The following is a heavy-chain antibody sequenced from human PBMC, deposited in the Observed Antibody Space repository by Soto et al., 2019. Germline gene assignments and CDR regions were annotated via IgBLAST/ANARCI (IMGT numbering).Heavy chain of an antibody. J-gene: IGHJ4*02. CDR1: GFTVSNNY. Sequence: EVQLVESGGGLIQPGGSPRLSCAVSGFTVSNNYMSWVRQAPGKGLEGVSVIYSGGYTAYGDSVKGRFTISRDNSKNNPFPQSPSAGAADPGVFSWAADPGGGGYWGQGTLVTVSS. V-gene: IGHV3-53*01. D-gene: IGHD3-10*01. CDR3: AADPGGGGY. CDR2: IYSGGYT.